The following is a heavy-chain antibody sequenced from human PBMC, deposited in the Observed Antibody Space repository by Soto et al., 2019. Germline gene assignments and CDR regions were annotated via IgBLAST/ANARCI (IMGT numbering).Heavy chain of an antibody. CDR2: IYPGDSDT. CDR1: GYSFTGYW. V-gene: IGHV5-51*01. D-gene: IGHD6-6*01. J-gene: IGHJ4*02. CDR3: ARQVRPIAARPYYFDY. Sequence: PGESLKISCKGSGYSFTGYWIGWVRQMPGKGLEWMGIIYPGDSDTRYSPSFQGQVTISADKSISTAYLQWSSLKASDTAMYYCARQVRPIAARPYYFDYWGQGTLVTVSS.